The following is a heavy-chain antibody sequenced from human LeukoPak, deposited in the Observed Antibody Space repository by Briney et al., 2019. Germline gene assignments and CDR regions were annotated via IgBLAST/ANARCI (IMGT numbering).Heavy chain of an antibody. D-gene: IGHD3-3*01. CDR1: GFTVSSNY. CDR2: IYSGGST. J-gene: IGHJ3*02. CDR3: ARGSISRTIFGVVHDAFDI. Sequence: GGSLRLSCAASGFTVSSNYMSWVRQAPGKGLEWVSVIYSGGSTYYADSVKGRFTISRDNSKNTLYLQMNSLRAEDTAVYYCARGSISRTIFGVVHDAFDIWGQGTMVTVSS. V-gene: IGHV3-53*01.